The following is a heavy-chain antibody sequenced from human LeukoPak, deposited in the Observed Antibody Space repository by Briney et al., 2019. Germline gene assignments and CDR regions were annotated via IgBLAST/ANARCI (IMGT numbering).Heavy chain of an antibody. CDR3: AKNKRIRLGELSLSYYFDY. CDR2: ISGSGGST. CDR1: GFTFSSYA. Sequence: GGSLILSCAASGFTFSSYAMSWVRPAPGKGLEWVSAISGSGGSTYYADSVKGRFTISRDNSKNTLYLQMNSLRAEDTAVYYCAKNKRIRLGELSLSYYFDYWGQGTLVTVSS. V-gene: IGHV3-23*01. J-gene: IGHJ4*02. D-gene: IGHD3-16*02.